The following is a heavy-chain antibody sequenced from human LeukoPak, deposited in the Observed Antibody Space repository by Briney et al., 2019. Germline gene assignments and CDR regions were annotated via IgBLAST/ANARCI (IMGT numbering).Heavy chain of an antibody. Sequence: SETLSLTCTVSGGSISSSSYYWGWIRQPPGKGLEWIGSIYYSGSTCYNPSLKSRVTISVDTSKNQFSLKLRSVPAADTAVYYCARHTFYYYDSSGYYERPFDYWGQGTLVTVSS. J-gene: IGHJ4*02. D-gene: IGHD3-22*01. CDR2: IYYSGST. CDR1: GGSISSSSYY. V-gene: IGHV4-39*01. CDR3: ARHTFYYYDSSGYYERPFDY.